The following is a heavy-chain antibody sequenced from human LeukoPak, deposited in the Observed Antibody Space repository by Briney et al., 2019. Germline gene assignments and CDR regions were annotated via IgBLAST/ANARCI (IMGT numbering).Heavy chain of an antibody. CDR2: VNRDGSET. V-gene: IGHV3-7*03. CDR1: GFALSSHW. J-gene: IGHJ6*02. Sequence: GGSLRLSCAASGFALSSHWMTWVRQVPGRGPEWVANVNRDGSETYYLDSVKGRFTISKDNAKNSLYLQMNSLRAEDTALYHCARNNGMDVWGQGTTVIVFS. CDR3: ARNNGMDV.